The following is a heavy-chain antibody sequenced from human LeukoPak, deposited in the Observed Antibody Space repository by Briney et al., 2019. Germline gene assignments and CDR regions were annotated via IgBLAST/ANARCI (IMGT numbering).Heavy chain of an antibody. V-gene: IGHV3-30*02. CDR2: IRYDGSNK. CDR3: AKDGQGMATIPYEYFQH. J-gene: IGHJ1*01. Sequence: ESGGSLRLSCAASGFTFSSYGMHWVRQAPGKGLEWVAFIRYDGSNKYYADSVKGRFTISRDNSKNTLYLQMNSLRAEDTAVYYCAKDGQGMATIPYEYFQHWGQGTLVTVSS. D-gene: IGHD5-24*01. CDR1: GFTFSSYG.